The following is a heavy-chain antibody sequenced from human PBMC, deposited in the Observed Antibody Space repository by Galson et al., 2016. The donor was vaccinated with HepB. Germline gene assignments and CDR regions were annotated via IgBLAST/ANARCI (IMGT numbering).Heavy chain of an antibody. CDR3: AKDFALVTGPGSYFDP. Sequence: SLRLSCAASGFVFDDHAMNWFRQPPGKGLEWVSSISWSSFDIAYAASVKGRFTIARDNAKNSLYLQMNSLRPEDTAFYYCAKDFALVTGPGSYFDPWGPGTLVTVSS. V-gene: IGHV3-9*01. CDR2: ISWSSFDI. D-gene: IGHD3-10*01. CDR1: GFVFDDHA. J-gene: IGHJ5*02.